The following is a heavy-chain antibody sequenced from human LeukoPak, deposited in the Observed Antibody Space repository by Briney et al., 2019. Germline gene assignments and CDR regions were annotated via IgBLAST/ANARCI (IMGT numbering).Heavy chain of an antibody. CDR1: GGSISSYY. Sequence: SEXXSLTCTVSGGSISSYYWSWLRQPPGKGLEWIGYIYYSGSTNYNASLKSRGTISVETSKKQCSLKLSSVTAADTAVYYCARDSTGDYGVETDAFDIWGQGTMVTVSS. CDR3: ARDSTGDYGVETDAFDI. V-gene: IGHV4-59*01. D-gene: IGHD4/OR15-4a*01. J-gene: IGHJ3*02. CDR2: IYYSGST.